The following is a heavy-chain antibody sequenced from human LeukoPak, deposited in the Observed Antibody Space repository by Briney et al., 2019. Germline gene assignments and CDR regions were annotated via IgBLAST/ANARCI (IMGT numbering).Heavy chain of an antibody. CDR1: GGSISSYY. D-gene: IGHD6-6*01. J-gene: IGHJ3*02. CDR3: ARGSIAARNDAFDI. Sequence: SETLSLTCTVSGGSISSYYWSWIRQPPGKGLEWIGYIYYSGSTNYNPSLKSRVTISVDTSKNQFSLKLSSVTAADTAVDYCARGSIAARNDAFDIWGQGTIVTVSS. CDR2: IYYSGST. V-gene: IGHV4-59*01.